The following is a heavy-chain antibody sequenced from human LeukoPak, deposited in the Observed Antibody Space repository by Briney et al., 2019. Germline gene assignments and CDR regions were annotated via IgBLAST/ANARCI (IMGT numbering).Heavy chain of an antibody. Sequence: SETLSLTCTVSGGSISSSSYYWGWIRQPAGKGLEWIGYIYYSGSTNYNPSLKSRVTISVDTSKNQFSLKLSSVTAADTAVYYCARSAGYYYYYMDVWGTGTTVTISS. V-gene: IGHV4-61*10. CDR1: GGSISSSSYY. CDR3: ARSAGYYYYYMDV. CDR2: IYYSGST. J-gene: IGHJ6*03.